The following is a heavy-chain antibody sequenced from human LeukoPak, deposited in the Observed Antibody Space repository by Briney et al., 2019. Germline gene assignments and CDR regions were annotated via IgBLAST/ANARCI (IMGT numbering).Heavy chain of an antibody. CDR3: AREYYYGSGSSFDY. Sequence: SETLSLTCTVSGGSISSYYWSWIRQPPGKGLEWIGYIYYSGSTNYNPSLKSRVTISVDTSKNQFSLKLSSVTATDTAVYYCAREYYYGSGSSFDYWGQGTLVTVSS. D-gene: IGHD3-10*01. CDR1: GGSISSYY. CDR2: IYYSGST. V-gene: IGHV4-59*12. J-gene: IGHJ4*02.